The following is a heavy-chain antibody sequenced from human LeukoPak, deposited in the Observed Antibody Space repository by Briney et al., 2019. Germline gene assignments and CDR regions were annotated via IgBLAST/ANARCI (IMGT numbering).Heavy chain of an antibody. CDR1: GGSISSYS. CDR2: IYSTGGT. J-gene: IGHJ3*02. Sequence: SETLSLTCTVSGGSISSYSWNWSRQSAGKGLEWIGRIYSTGGTDYNPSLKSRVTMSVDTSKNQFSLKLSSVTAADTAVYFCARGALPSAFDIWGQGTMVTVSS. CDR3: ARGALPSAFDI. V-gene: IGHV4-4*07.